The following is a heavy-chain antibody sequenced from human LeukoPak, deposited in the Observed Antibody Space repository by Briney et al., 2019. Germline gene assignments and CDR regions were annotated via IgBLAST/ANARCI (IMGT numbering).Heavy chain of an antibody. Sequence: GRSLRLSCAASGFTFDDYAMHWVRHAPGKGLEWVSGISWNSGSIGYADSVKGRFTISRDNSKNTLYLQMNSLRAEDTAVYYCAKDLNIVVVPAARDGVDYWGQGTLVTVSS. J-gene: IGHJ4*02. CDR2: ISWNSGSI. D-gene: IGHD2-2*01. CDR3: AKDLNIVVVPAARDGVDY. CDR1: GFTFDDYA. V-gene: IGHV3-9*01.